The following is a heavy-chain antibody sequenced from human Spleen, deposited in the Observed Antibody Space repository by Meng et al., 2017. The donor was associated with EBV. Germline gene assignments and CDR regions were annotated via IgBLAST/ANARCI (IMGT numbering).Heavy chain of an antibody. Sequence: QGQLGQVGAEVRKPGAAVKFSCKASGYTFGTYDINWVRQARGQGLEWMGWINPQRGNTGYAQKFQGRVAMSTDSSISTAYMDLSSLRSDDTAVYYCVRGRLYDSGSYRDNWFDSWGQGTLVTVSS. V-gene: IGHV1-8*01. CDR1: GYTFGTYD. J-gene: IGHJ5*01. CDR2: INPQRGNT. CDR3: VRGRLYDSGSYRDNWFDS. D-gene: IGHD3-10*01.